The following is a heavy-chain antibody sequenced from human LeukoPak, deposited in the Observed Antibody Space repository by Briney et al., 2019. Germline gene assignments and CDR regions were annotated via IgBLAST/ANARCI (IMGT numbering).Heavy chain of an antibody. D-gene: IGHD3-22*01. V-gene: IGHV3-53*01. CDR1: GLTDSSNC. J-gene: IGHJ4*02. CDR3: ARRAGDYSHPYDY. CDR2: IYSGGNT. Sequence: GGSLRLSCAASGLTDSSNCMSWVRQAPGKGLEWVSFIYSGGNTYYADSVKGRFTISRDNSKNTVHLQMNGLRAEDTAVYYCARRAGDYSHPYDYWGQGTLVTVSS.